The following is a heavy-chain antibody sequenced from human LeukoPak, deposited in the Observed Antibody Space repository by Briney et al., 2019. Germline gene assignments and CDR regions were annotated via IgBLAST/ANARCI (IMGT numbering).Heavy chain of an antibody. V-gene: IGHV5-51*01. CDR2: IYPGDSDT. CDR3: ARLQRDIVVVPAANTNYYYGMDV. D-gene: IGHD2-2*01. CDR1: GYSFTSYW. Sequence: GESLKISCKGSGYSFTSYWIGWVRQMPGKGLEWMGIIYPGDSDTRYSPSFQGQVTISADKSISTAYLQWSSLKASDTAMYYCARLQRDIVVVPAANTNYYYGMDVWGQGTTVTVSS. J-gene: IGHJ6*02.